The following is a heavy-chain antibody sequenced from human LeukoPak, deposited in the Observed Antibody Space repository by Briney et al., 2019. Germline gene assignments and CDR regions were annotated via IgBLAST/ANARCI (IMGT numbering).Heavy chain of an antibody. D-gene: IGHD3-22*01. CDR2: IYHSGST. CDR3: ARGGPLYDSSGYYEDYYYYYGMDV. J-gene: IGHJ6*02. V-gene: IGHV4-30-2*01. CDR1: GGSISSGGYS. Sequence: SETLSLTCAVSGGSISSGGYSWSWIRQPPGKGLEWIGYIYHSGSTYYNPSLKSRVTISVDRSKNQFSLKLSSVTAADTAVYYCARGGPLYDSSGYYEDYYYYYGMDVWGQGTTVTVSS.